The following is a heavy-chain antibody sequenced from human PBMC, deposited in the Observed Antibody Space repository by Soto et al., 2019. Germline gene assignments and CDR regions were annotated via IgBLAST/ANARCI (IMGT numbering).Heavy chain of an antibody. Sequence: QVQVVQSGDEVQKPWASVKVSCKASGYTLTNYGFSWVRQAPGQGLEWMGRISGYNGNTKYAEKFQGRVTMSTDTSTRTAHMELRSLRSDDTAVYYCAREGQAPYYYYGMDVWGQGTPVTVSS. CDR2: ISGYNGNT. J-gene: IGHJ6*02. V-gene: IGHV1-18*01. CDR3: AREGQAPYYYYGMDV. CDR1: GYTLTNYG.